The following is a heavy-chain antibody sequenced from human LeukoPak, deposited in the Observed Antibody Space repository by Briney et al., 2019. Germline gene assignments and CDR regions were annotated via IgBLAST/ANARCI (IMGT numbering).Heavy chain of an antibody. CDR1: AYTFTGYY. V-gene: IGHV1-2*02. J-gene: IGHJ3*02. CDR3: ARRSRNGLDAFDI. D-gene: IGHD2-8*01. Sequence: ASVKVSCKASAYTFTGYYLHWVRQAPGQGPEWVGWIDPNNGDTDYAQEFQGRVSMTRVRSISTAYIELSRLTSDDTAVYYCARRSRNGLDAFDIWGQGTMVTVSS. CDR2: IDPNNGDT.